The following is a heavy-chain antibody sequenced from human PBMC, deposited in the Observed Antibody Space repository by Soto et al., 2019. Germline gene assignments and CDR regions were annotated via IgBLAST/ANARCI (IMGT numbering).Heavy chain of an antibody. V-gene: IGHV4-39*02. Sequence: SETLSLTCTVSGGSISSSSFHWGWIRQPPGKGLEWIGSVHHSVTTYYNPSLKGRVTISMDTSKNQFSLRLTSVTAADTAVYYCARDTSSTSLRAEYFQFWGQGTQVTVSS. CDR1: GGSISSSSFH. D-gene: IGHD6-13*01. CDR2: VHHSVTT. CDR3: ARDTSSTSLRAEYFQF. J-gene: IGHJ1*01.